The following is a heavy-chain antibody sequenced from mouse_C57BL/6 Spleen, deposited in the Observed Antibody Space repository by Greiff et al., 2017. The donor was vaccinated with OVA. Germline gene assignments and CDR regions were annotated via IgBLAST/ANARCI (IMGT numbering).Heavy chain of an antibody. CDR1: GYTFTDYE. D-gene: IGHD1-1*01. V-gene: IGHV1-15*01. J-gene: IGHJ2*01. CDR3: TRKGYYGSFDY. CDR2: IDPETGGT. Sequence: LVRPGASVTLSCKASGYTFTDYEMHWVKQTPVHGLEWIGAIDPETGGTAYNQKFKGKAILTADKSSSTAYMELRSLTSEDSAVYYCTRKGYYGSFDYWGQGTTLTVSS.